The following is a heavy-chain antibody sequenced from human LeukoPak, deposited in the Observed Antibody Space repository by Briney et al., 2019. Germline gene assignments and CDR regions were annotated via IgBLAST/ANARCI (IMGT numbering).Heavy chain of an antibody. Sequence: KSSETRSLTCTVSGGSISSSSYYWGWIRQPPGKGLEWIGSIYHSGSTYYNPSLKSRVTISVDTSKNQFSLKLSSVTAADTAVYYCARGIPPDYWGQGTLVTVSS. V-gene: IGHV4-39*01. CDR1: GGSISSSSYY. CDR2: IYHSGST. CDR3: ARGIPPDY. J-gene: IGHJ4*02.